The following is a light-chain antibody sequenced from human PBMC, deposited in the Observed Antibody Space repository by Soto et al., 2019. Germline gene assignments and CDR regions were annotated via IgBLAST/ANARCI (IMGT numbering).Light chain of an antibody. Sequence: DLQMTHSPSPLSASVGDRVTITFPASQSISSWLAWYQQKPGKAPKLLIYKASSLEGGVPSRFSGSGSGTDFTLTISSLQPDDFATYYCQQYHSYSLTFGGGT. V-gene: IGKV1-5*03. J-gene: IGKJ4*01. CDR2: KAS. CDR1: QSISSW. CDR3: QQYHSYSLT.